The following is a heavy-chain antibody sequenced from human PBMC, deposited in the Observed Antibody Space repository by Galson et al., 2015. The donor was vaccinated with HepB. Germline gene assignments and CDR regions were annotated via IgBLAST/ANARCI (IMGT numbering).Heavy chain of an antibody. D-gene: IGHD6-19*01. V-gene: IGHV3-23*01. CDR1: GFTFSSYA. J-gene: IGHJ6*02. Sequence: SLRLSCAASGFTFSSYAMSWVRQAPGKGLEWVSAISGSGGSTYYADSVKGRFTISRDNSKNTLYLQMNSLRAEDAAVYYCANLEGGRNSSGWYGVYYYYYGMDVWGQGTTVTVSS. CDR3: ANLEGGRNSSGWYGVYYYYYGMDV. CDR2: ISGSGGST.